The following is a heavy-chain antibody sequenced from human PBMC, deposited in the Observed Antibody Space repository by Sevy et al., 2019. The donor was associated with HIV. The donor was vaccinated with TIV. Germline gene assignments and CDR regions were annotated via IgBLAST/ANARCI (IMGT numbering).Heavy chain of an antibody. CDR1: GFTFSTHA. J-gene: IGHJ4*02. V-gene: IGHV3-30-3*01. CDR3: ARDLGYESTGYLPLFDN. D-gene: IGHD3-22*01. Sequence: GGSLRLSCAASGFTFSTHAMHWVRQAPRKGLERVAIISYDGNIEYYPDSVKGRFTISRDDSKNTLYLQMNSLRSEDTALYYCARDLGYESTGYLPLFDNWGQGTLVTVSS. CDR2: ISYDGNIE.